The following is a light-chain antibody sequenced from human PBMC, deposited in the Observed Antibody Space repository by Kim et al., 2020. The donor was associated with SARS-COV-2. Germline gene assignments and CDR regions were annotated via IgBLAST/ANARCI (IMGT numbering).Light chain of an antibody. J-gene: IGLJ3*02. CDR2: RSY. Sequence: VSPGQTALLTCSGDRLGYKNACWYQRKAGQSPVLVIYRSYMRPSGIPGRFSGSNSGNTATLTISGTQAMDEADYYCQAWDSSSAWVFGGGTKLTVL. CDR3: QAWDSSSAWV. V-gene: IGLV3-1*01. CDR1: RLGYKN.